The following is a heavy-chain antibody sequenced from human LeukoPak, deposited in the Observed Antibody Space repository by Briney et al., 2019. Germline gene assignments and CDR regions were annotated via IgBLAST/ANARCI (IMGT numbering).Heavy chain of an antibody. Sequence: SETLSLTCTVSGGSISSYYWNWIRQPAGQGLEWIGRIFTSGTTNYNPSLKSRVTMTVDTSKNQFSLRLSSVTVADTAVYYCAQGTPGSSNWYWGQGTLVTVSS. J-gene: IGHJ4*02. V-gene: IGHV4-4*07. D-gene: IGHD6-13*01. CDR1: GGSISSYY. CDR2: IFTSGTT. CDR3: AQGTPGSSNWY.